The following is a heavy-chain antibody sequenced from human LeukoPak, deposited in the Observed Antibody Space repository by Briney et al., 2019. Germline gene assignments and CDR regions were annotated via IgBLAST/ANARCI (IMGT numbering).Heavy chain of an antibody. CDR2: IKQDGSEK. CDR3: AKDGTVAGVTHFDY. CDR1: GFTFSSYW. Sequence: PGGSLRLSCAASGFTFSSYWMSWVRQAPGKGLEWVANIKQDGSEKYYVDSVKGRFTISRDNAKNSLYLQMNSLRAEDTALYYCAKDGTVAGVTHFDYWGQGTLVTVSS. J-gene: IGHJ4*02. D-gene: IGHD6-19*01. V-gene: IGHV3-7*03.